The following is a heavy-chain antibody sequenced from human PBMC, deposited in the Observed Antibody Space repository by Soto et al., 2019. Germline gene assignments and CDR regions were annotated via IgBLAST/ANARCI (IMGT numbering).Heavy chain of an antibody. J-gene: IGHJ3*02. CDR1: GYTFTSYY. CDR3: ARSHDSSGYYYCAFDI. CDR2: INPSGGST. D-gene: IGHD3-22*01. V-gene: IGHV1-46*01. Sequence: QVQLVQSGAEVKKPGASVKVSCKASGYTFTSYYMHWVRQAPGQGLEWMGIINPSGGSTSYAQKFQGRVTMTRDTSTSTVYMELRSLRSEDMAVYYCARSHDSSGYYYCAFDIWGQGTMVTVSS.